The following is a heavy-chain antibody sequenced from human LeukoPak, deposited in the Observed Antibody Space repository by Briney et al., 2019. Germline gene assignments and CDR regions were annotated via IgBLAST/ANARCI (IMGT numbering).Heavy chain of an antibody. V-gene: IGHV4-39*07. J-gene: IGHJ4*02. Sequence: SETLSLTCTVSGGSISSSSYYWGWIRQPPGKGLEWIGRIYTSGSTNYNPSLKSRVTISVDTSKNQFSLKLSSVTAADTAVYYCATLSSGYTDAIDYWGQGTLVTVSS. CDR1: GGSISSSSYY. D-gene: IGHD3-22*01. CDR3: ATLSSGYTDAIDY. CDR2: IYTSGST.